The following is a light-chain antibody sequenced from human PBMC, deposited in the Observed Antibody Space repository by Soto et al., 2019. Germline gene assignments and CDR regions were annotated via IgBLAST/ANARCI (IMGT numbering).Light chain of an antibody. CDR1: QSISTW. V-gene: IGKV1-5*03. CDR2: KAS. J-gene: IGKJ4*01. CDR3: QQYNTYPLT. Sequence: DIPMTQXPSTLSASVGDRVTITCRASQSISTWLAWYQQKPGKAPKLLIYKASSLEGGVPSRFSGSGSGTEFNITISSLQPDDFATYYCQQYNTYPLTFGGGTTVDIK.